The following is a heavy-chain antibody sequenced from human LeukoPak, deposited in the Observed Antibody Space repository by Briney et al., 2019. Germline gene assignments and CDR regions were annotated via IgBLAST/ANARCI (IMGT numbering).Heavy chain of an antibody. Sequence: GGSLSLSCAASGFTFSSYATHWVRQAPGKGLEWVAVISYDGSNKYYADSVKGRFTISRDNSKNTLYLQMNSLRAEDTAVYYCARDGLGYCSGGSCFEVHYFDYWGQGTLVTVSS. CDR2: ISYDGSNK. V-gene: IGHV3-30*04. CDR1: GFTFSSYA. J-gene: IGHJ4*02. CDR3: ARDGLGYCSGGSCFEVHYFDY. D-gene: IGHD2-15*01.